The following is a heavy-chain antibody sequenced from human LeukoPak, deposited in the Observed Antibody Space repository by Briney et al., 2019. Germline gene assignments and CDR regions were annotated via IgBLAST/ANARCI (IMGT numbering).Heavy chain of an antibody. Sequence: GGSLRLSCAASGFTFSSYAMNWVRQAPGKGLEWVSAISGGGGSTYYADSVKGRFTISRDNSKNTLYLQMNSLRADDTAVYYRAKDSSSSPHWFDPWGQGTLVTVSS. J-gene: IGHJ5*02. V-gene: IGHV3-23*01. D-gene: IGHD6-6*01. CDR1: GFTFSSYA. CDR2: ISGGGGST. CDR3: AKDSSSSPHWFDP.